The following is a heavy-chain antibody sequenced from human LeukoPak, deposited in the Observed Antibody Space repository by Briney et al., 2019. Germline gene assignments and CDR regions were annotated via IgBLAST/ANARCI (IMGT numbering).Heavy chain of an antibody. CDR1: GFTFSSYW. J-gene: IGHJ4*02. Sequence: GGSLRLPCAASGFTFSSYWMHWVRQAPGKGLVWVSRINSDGSSTSYADSVKGRFTISRDNAKNTLYLQMNSLRAEDTAVYYCARDPIAARPLDYWGQGTLVTVSS. CDR2: INSDGSST. V-gene: IGHV3-74*01. D-gene: IGHD6-6*01. CDR3: ARDPIAARPLDY.